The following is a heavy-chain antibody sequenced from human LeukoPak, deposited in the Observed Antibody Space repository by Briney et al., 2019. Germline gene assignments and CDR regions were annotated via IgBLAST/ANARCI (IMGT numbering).Heavy chain of an antibody. Sequence: GGSLRLSCAASGFTLTKYWMHWVRQAPGKGLEWVAHIKQDRSEKYYVDSVKGRFTIARDNAKNSLYLQMNSLRAEDTAVYYCARDPSRGYNYGYGDYWGQGTLVIVSS. CDR2: IKQDRSEK. CDR3: ARDPSRGYNYGYGDY. J-gene: IGHJ4*02. V-gene: IGHV3-7*01. CDR1: GFTLTKYW. D-gene: IGHD5-18*01.